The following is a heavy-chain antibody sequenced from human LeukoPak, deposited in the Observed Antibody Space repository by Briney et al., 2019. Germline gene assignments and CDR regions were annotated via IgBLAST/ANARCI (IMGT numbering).Heavy chain of an antibody. CDR1: GYTFTSYS. CDR2: ISAYNGNT. D-gene: IGHD3-22*01. V-gene: IGHV1-18*01. J-gene: IGHJ4*02. CDR3: AREGGYWYDSSGYYSMSY. Sequence: ASVKVSCKASGYTFTSYSISWVRQAPGQGLEWMGWISAYNGNTNYAQKLQGRVTMTTDTSTSTAYMELRSLRSDDTAVYYCAREGGYWYDSSGYYSMSYWGQGTLVTVSS.